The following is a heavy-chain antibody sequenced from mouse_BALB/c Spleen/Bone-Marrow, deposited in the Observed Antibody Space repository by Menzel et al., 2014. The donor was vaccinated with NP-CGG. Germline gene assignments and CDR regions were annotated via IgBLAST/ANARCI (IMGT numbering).Heavy chain of an antibody. CDR1: GFSLXSYG. Sequence: VQLVESGPGLVQPSQSLSITCTVSGFSLXSYGVHWVRQSPGKGLEWLGVIWSGGSTDYNAAFISRLSISKDNSKSQVFFKMNSLQANDTAIYYCARKELGLNWYFDVWGAGTTVTVSS. V-gene: IGHV2-2*02. CDR2: IWSGGST. D-gene: IGHD4-1*01. J-gene: IGHJ1*01. CDR3: ARKELGLNWYFDV.